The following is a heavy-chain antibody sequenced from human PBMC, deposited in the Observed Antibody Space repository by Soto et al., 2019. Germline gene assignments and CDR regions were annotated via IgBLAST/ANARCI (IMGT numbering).Heavy chain of an antibody. CDR3: ARPSGYYYYYGMDV. CDR1: GYTFTSYG. Sequence: GASVKVSCKASGYTFTSYGISWVRQAPGQGLEWMGWISAYNGNTNYAQKLQGRVTMTTDTSTSTAYMELRSLRSDDTAVYYCARPSGYYYYYGMDVWGQGTTVTVSS. J-gene: IGHJ6*02. V-gene: IGHV1-18*01. CDR2: ISAYNGNT.